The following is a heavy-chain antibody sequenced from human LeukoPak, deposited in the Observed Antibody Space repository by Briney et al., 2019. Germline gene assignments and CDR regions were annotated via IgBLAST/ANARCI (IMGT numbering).Heavy chain of an antibody. CDR3: ARVSSRYSSGWEFDY. Sequence: ASVKVSCKASGYTFTGYYMHWVRQAPGQGLEWMGIINPSGGSTSYAQKFQGRVTMTRDTSTSTVYMELSSLRSEDTAVYYCARVSSRYSSGWEFDYWGQGTLVTVSS. J-gene: IGHJ4*02. V-gene: IGHV1-46*01. D-gene: IGHD6-19*01. CDR1: GYTFTGYY. CDR2: INPSGGST.